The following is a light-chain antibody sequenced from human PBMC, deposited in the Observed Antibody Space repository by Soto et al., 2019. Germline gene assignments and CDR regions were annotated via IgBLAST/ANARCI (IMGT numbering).Light chain of an antibody. J-gene: IGKJ4*01. V-gene: IGKV3-11*01. Sequence: EIVLTQSPATLSLSPGERATLSCRASQSVSSYLAWYQQKPGQAPRLLIYDASNRATGIPARFSGSGSGTGFTLTITSLEPEDFAVYVCQQRSNWPPSLTFGGGTKVEIK. CDR2: DAS. CDR3: QQRSNWPPSLT. CDR1: QSVSSY.